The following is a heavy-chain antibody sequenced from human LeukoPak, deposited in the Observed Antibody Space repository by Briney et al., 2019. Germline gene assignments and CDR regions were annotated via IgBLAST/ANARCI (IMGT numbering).Heavy chain of an antibody. CDR3: ARSQTYYYDSSGFALFDY. D-gene: IGHD3-22*01. CDR1: GFTFSSYA. J-gene: IGHJ4*02. Sequence: GSLRLSCAASGFTFSSYAMHWVRQAPGKGLEWVAVISYDGSNKYYADSVKGRFTISRDNSKNTLYLQMNSLRAEDTAVYYCARSQTYYYDSSGFALFDYWGQGTLVTVSS. V-gene: IGHV3-30*04. CDR2: ISYDGSNK.